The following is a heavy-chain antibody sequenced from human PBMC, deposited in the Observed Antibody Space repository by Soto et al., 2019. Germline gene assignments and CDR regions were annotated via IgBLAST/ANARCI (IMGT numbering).Heavy chain of an antibody. V-gene: IGHV1-24*01. Sequence: ASVKVSCKVAGYTLTEVSMHWVRQAPGKGLEWMGGFDPEDGETIYAQKFQGRVTMTEDTSTDTAYMELSSLRSEDTAVYYCAISTYCSGGSCYYYYMDVWGKGTTVTVSS. J-gene: IGHJ6*03. CDR2: FDPEDGET. CDR1: GYTLTEVS. D-gene: IGHD2-15*01. CDR3: AISTYCSGGSCYYYYMDV.